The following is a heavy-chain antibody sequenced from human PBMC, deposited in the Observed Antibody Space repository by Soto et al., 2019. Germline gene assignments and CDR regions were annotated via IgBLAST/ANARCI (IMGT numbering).Heavy chain of an antibody. D-gene: IGHD4-17*01. CDR2: IYYSGRT. CDR3: ARVGGDDFGDSGGFDY. Sequence: KPSETVSLTCTVSGGSIRDYFWTWIRQPPGKGLEWIGYIYYSGRTNYNPSLKSRVSISVDTSKHHFSLQLRSVTAADTAVYYCARVGGDDFGDSGGFDYWGQGTLVNVSS. CDR1: GGSIRDYF. J-gene: IGHJ4*02. V-gene: IGHV4-59*01.